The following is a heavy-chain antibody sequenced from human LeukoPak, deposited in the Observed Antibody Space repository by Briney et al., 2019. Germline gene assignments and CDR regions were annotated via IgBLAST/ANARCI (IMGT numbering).Heavy chain of an antibody. V-gene: IGHV1-2*06. Sequence: ASVKVSCKASGYTFTGYYMHWVRQAPGQGLEWMGRINPNSGGTNYAQKFQGRVTMTRDTSISTAYMELSRLRSDDTAVYYCARVVPAGSYYYGMDVWGQGTTVTVSS. CDR2: INPNSGGT. D-gene: IGHD2-2*01. CDR3: ARVVPAGSYYYGMDV. CDR1: GYTFTGYY. J-gene: IGHJ6*02.